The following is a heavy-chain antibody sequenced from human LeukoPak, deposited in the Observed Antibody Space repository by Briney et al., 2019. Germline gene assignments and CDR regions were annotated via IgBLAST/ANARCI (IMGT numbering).Heavy chain of an antibody. CDR2: IYYSGSA. CDR3: ARHMGDSYNRNFDY. J-gene: IGHJ4*02. Sequence: PSETLSLTCTVSGGSISSSSSYWGSIRQPPGKGLAWIGSIYYSGSAYYTPSLKCRVTISVDTSKNPLSLKLIYVTAANTAVYYCARHMGDSYNRNFDYWGQGTLVTVSS. CDR1: GGSISSSSSY. V-gene: IGHV4-39*01. D-gene: IGHD5-24*01.